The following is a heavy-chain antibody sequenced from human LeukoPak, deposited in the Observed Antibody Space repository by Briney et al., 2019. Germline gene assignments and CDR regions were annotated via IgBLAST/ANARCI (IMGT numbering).Heavy chain of an antibody. D-gene: IGHD1-1*01. CDR1: GFTFSSYA. CDR3: TRPGTGTTVLSGDYYYYYYMDV. Sequence: GRSLRLSCAASGFTFSSYAMHWVRQASGKGLEWVGRIRSKANSYATAYAASVKGRFTISRDDSKNTAYLQMNSLKTEDTAVYYCTRPGTGTTVLSGDYYYYYYMDVWGKGTTVTVSS. J-gene: IGHJ6*03. V-gene: IGHV3-73*01. CDR2: IRSKANSYAT.